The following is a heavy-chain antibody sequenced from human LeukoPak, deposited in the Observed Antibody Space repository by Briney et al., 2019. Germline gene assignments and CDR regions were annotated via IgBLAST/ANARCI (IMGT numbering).Heavy chain of an antibody. CDR2: ISWYSGSI. J-gene: IGHJ4*02. CDR1: GFTFDDYA. D-gene: IGHD4-23*01. Sequence: GRSLRLSCAASGFTFDDYAMHWVRPAPGKGLEWVSGISWYSGSIGYAGSVKGRFTISRDNAKNSLYLQMNRLRAEDTALYYCATAPGPTTVVTILDYCGQGTLVTASS. V-gene: IGHV3-9*01. CDR3: ATAPGPTTVVTILDY.